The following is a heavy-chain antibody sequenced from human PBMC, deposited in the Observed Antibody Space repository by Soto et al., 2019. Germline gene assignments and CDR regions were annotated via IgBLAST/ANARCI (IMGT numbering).Heavy chain of an antibody. CDR2: VSYDGSNK. J-gene: IGHJ4*02. CDR1: GFTFSSYG. D-gene: IGHD6-13*01. CDR3: AKDIGSSSWYWSAALDY. Sequence: QVQLVESGGGVVQPGRSLRLSCAASGFTFSSYGMHWVRQAPGKGLEWVPVVSYDGSNKYYADSVKGRITIYRDNSKNTLYLQMNSPRAEYTAVYYCAKDIGSSSWYWSAALDYWGQGTLVTVSS. V-gene: IGHV3-30*18.